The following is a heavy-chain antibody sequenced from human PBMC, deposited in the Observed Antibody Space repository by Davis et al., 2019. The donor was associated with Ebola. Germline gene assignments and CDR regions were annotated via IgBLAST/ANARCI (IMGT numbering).Heavy chain of an antibody. J-gene: IGHJ4*02. CDR1: GYSFTSYW. CDR3: ARLETEYQLLGNYYFDY. D-gene: IGHD2-2*01. V-gene: IGHV5-51*01. Sequence: GESLKLPCKGSGYSFTSYWLGWVRQMHGKGLEWMGIIYPGDSDTRYSPSFQGQVTISADKSISTAYLQWSSLKASDTAMYYCARLETEYQLLGNYYFDYWGQGTLVTVSS. CDR2: IYPGDSDT.